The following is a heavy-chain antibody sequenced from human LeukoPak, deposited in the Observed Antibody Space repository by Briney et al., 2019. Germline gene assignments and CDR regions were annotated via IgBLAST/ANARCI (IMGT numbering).Heavy chain of an antibody. CDR3: AIGPYYFDY. Sequence: GGSLRLPCAASGFTFSSYAMHWVRQAPGKGLEWVAVISYDGSNKYYADSVKGRFTISRDNSKNTLYLQMNSLRAEDTAVYYCAIGPYYFDYWGQGTLVTVSS. CDR2: ISYDGSNK. CDR1: GFTFSSYA. V-gene: IGHV3-30*04. D-gene: IGHD3-10*01. J-gene: IGHJ4*02.